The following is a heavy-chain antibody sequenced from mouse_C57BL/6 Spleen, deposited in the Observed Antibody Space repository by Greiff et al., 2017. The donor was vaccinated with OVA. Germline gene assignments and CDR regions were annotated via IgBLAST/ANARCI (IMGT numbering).Heavy chain of an antibody. V-gene: IGHV1-18*01. CDR3: ARWGYDHAMDY. CDR1: GYTFTDYN. Sequence: VQLKESGPELVKPGASVKIPCKASGYTFTDYNMDWVKQSHGKSLEWIGAINPNNGGTIYNQKFKGKATLTVDKSSSTAYMELRSLTSEDTAVYYCARWGYDHAMDYWGQGTSVTVSS. D-gene: IGHD2-2*01. CDR2: INPNNGGT. J-gene: IGHJ4*01.